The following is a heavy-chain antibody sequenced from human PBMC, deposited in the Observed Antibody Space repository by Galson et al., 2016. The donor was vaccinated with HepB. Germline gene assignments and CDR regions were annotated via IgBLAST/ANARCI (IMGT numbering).Heavy chain of an antibody. Sequence: SLRLSCAASGFKFNVYGMHWVRQAPDKGLEWVAVISYDGSNKYYADSVKDRVTVTRDNFMNTADLQMSSLRGEDTAVYDCAKAHRNWLVWDSFDHWGQGTLVTVSS. J-gene: IGHJ4*02. CDR2: ISYDGSNK. CDR1: GFKFNVYG. V-gene: IGHV3-30*18. CDR3: AKAHRNWLVWDSFDH. D-gene: IGHD6-19*01.